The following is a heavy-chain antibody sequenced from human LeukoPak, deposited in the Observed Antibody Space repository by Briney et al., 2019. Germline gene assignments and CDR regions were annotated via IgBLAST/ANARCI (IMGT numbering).Heavy chain of an antibody. CDR3: ARCTYYDFWSGYSDAFDI. D-gene: IGHD3-3*01. V-gene: IGHV1-69*01. Sequence: GSSVKVSCKASGGTFSSYAISWVRQAPGQGLEWTGGIIPIFGTANYAQKFQGRVTITADESTSTAYMELSSLRSEDTAVYYCARCTYYDFWSGYSDAFDIWGQGAMVTVSS. J-gene: IGHJ3*02. CDR1: GGTFSSYA. CDR2: IIPIFGTA.